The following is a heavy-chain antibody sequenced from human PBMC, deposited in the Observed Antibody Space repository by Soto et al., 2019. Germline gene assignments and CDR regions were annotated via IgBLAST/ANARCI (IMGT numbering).Heavy chain of an antibody. CDR2: IDPSDSYT. CDR1: GYSFTSYW. CDR3: AVTIFGVFNTYYYSGMYV. Sequence: PGESLKISCKGSGYSFTSYWISWVRQMPGKGLEWMGRIDPSDSYTNYSPSFQGHVTISADKSISTAYLQWSSLKASDTAMYYCAVTIFGVFNTYYYSGMYVWGQGTTVTVSS. D-gene: IGHD3-3*01. J-gene: IGHJ6*02. V-gene: IGHV5-10-1*01.